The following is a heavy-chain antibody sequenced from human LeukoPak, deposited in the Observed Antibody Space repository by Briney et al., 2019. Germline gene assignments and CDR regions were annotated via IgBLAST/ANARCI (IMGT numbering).Heavy chain of an antibody. CDR1: GFTSSSYA. CDR2: ISSNGGST. J-gene: IGHJ4*02. D-gene: IGHD2-21*01. V-gene: IGHV3-64*01. Sequence: GGSLRLSCAASGFTSSSYAMHWVRQAPGKGLEYVSAISSNGGSTYYANSVKGRFTISRDNSKNTLYLQMNSLRAEDTAVYYCAKDIPRRDPGAYTKNWGQGTLVTVSS. CDR3: AKDIPRRDPGAYTKN.